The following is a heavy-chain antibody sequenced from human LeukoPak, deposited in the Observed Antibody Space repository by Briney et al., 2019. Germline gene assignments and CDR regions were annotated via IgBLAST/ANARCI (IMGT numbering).Heavy chain of an antibody. CDR3: AARPGEVAVPYDY. Sequence: GGSLRLSCAASGFTFSTYAMTWVRQAPGKGLERVSLISRGGDVTYYADSVKGRFTISRDSSENTLYLQMHSLRAEDTAVYYCAARPGEVAVPYDYWGQGTLVTVSS. D-gene: IGHD2-15*01. J-gene: IGHJ4*02. CDR2: ISRGGDVT. CDR1: GFTFSTYA. V-gene: IGHV3-23*01.